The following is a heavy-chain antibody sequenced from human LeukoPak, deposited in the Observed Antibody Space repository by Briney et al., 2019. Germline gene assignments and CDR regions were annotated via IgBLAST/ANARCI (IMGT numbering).Heavy chain of an antibody. Sequence: PGGSLRLSCAASGFTFSGSAMHWVRQASGKGLEWVGRIRSKANSYATAYAASVKGRFTISRDDSKNTAYLQMNSLKTEDTAVYYCTRHVEYAGYLTAFDIWGQGTMVTVSS. D-gene: IGHD3-9*01. CDR1: GFTFSGSA. CDR3: TRHVEYAGYLTAFDI. CDR2: IRSKANSYAT. V-gene: IGHV3-73*01. J-gene: IGHJ3*02.